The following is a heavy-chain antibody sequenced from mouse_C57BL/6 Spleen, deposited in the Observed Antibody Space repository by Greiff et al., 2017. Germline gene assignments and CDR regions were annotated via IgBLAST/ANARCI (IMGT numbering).Heavy chain of an antibody. J-gene: IGHJ1*03. CDR2: ISDGGSYT. D-gene: IGHD1-1*01. V-gene: IGHV5-4*01. Sequence: EVQRVESGGGLVKPGGSLKLSCAASGFTFSRYAMSWVRQTPEKRLEWVATISDGGSYTYYPDNVKGRFTISRDNAKNNLYLQMSHLKSEDTAMYYCARFITLHWYFDVWGTGTTVTVSS. CDR1: GFTFSRYA. CDR3: ARFITLHWYFDV.